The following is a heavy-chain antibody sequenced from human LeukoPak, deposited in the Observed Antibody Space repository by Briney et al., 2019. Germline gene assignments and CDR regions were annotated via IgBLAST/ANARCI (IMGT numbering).Heavy chain of an antibody. CDR1: GFTFSSYA. V-gene: IGHV3-23*01. Sequence: GGSLRLSCAASGFTFSSYAMSWVRQAPGKGLEWVSAISGSGGSTYYADSVKGRFTISRDNSKNTLYLQMNSLRAEDTAVYHCAKDLDYYGSGSLTPDYWGQGTLVTVSS. CDR3: AKDLDYYGSGSLTPDY. D-gene: IGHD3-10*01. J-gene: IGHJ4*02. CDR2: ISGSGGST.